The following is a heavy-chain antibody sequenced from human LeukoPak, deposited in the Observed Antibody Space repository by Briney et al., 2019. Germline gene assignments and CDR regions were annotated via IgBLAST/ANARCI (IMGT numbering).Heavy chain of an antibody. J-gene: IGHJ5*02. CDR2: IYYSGST. V-gene: IGHV4-30-4*01. CDR3: ATRMAGA. Sequence: SETLSLTCTVSGGSVSSGDYYWTWIRQPPGKGLEWIGYIYYSGSTYYNPSLKSRVTISVDTSKNQFSLKLSSVTAADTAVYYCATRMAGAWGQGTLVTVSS. CDR1: GGSVSSGDYY. D-gene: IGHD2-8*01.